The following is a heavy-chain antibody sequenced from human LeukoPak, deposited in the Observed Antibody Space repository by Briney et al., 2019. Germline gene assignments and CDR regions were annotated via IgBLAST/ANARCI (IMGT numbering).Heavy chain of an antibody. CDR2: IIPIFGTA. D-gene: IGHD2-2*02. Sequence: GSSVKVSCKASGGTFSSYAISWVRQAPGQGLEWMGGIIPIFGTANYAQKFQGRVTITADESTSTAYMELSSLRSEDTAVYYCAKDRCGTTNCYIGGVLGYFFGSWGQGTLVTVSS. J-gene: IGHJ4*02. CDR1: GGTFSSYA. V-gene: IGHV1-69*01. CDR3: AKDRCGTTNCYIGGVLGYFFGS.